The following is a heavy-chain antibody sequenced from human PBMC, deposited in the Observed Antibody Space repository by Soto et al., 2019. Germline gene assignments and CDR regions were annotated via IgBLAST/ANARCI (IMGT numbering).Heavy chain of an antibody. J-gene: IGHJ5*02. CDR3: AREGAAAHHLGVDH. CDR1: GGSVSSGSYY. D-gene: IGHD6-13*01. CDR2: IYYSGST. Sequence: SETLCLTCTVSGGSVSSGSYYWSWIRQPPGKGLEWIGYIYYSGSTNYNPSLKSRVTISVDTSKNQFSLKLSSVTAADTAVYYCAREGAAAHHLGVDHWGQGTLVTVSS. V-gene: IGHV4-61*01.